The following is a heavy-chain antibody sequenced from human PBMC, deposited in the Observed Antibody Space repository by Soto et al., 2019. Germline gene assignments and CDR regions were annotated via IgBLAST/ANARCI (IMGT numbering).Heavy chain of an antibody. D-gene: IGHD3-16*01. J-gene: IGHJ6*03. CDR3: VREGRFGDYYPLDV. Sequence: QVQLQESGPGLVKPSQTLSLTCTVSGGSISIDDYHWGWIRQPPGKGLEWIGCIYHSGSTYYKSSLKSRLTISIDTSKNQFSLRLSSVTAADTAVYYCVREGRFGDYYPLDVW. CDR1: GGSISIDDYH. V-gene: IGHV4-30-4*01. CDR2: IYHSGST.